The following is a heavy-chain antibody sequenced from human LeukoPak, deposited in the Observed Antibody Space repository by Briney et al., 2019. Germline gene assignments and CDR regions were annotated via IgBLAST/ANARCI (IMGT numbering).Heavy chain of an antibody. Sequence: ASVKVSCKASGYTFTSYYMHWVRQAPGQGLEWMGIINPSGGSTSYAQKFQGRVTMTRDISTSTVYMELSSLRSEDTAVYYCARWASGGWFDPWGQGTLVTVSS. CDR3: ARWASGGWFDP. D-gene: IGHD1-26*01. J-gene: IGHJ5*02. V-gene: IGHV1-46*01. CDR1: GYTFTSYY. CDR2: INPSGGST.